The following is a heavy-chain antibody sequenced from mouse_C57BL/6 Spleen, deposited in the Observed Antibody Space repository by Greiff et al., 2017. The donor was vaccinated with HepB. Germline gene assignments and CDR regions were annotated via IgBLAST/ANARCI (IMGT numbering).Heavy chain of an antibody. V-gene: IGHV5-17*01. Sequence: EVKLMESGGGLVKPGGSLKLSCAASGFTFSDYGMHWVRQAPEKGLEWVAYISSGSSTIYYADTVKGRFTISRDNAKNTLYLQMTIMRSEDTAMYYCAKIYDGYYRDAMDYWGQGTSVTVSS. D-gene: IGHD2-3*01. J-gene: IGHJ4*01. CDR3: AKIYDGYYRDAMDY. CDR1: GFTFSDYG. CDR2: ISSGSSTI.